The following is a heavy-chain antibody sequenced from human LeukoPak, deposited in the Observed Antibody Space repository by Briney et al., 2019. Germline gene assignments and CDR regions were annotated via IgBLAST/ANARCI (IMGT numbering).Heavy chain of an antibody. J-gene: IGHJ3*02. V-gene: IGHV3-30*18. CDR3: AKGRGAFDI. CDR1: GFTFSNYG. D-gene: IGHD3-10*01. Sequence: GGSLRLSCAASGFTFSNYGMHWVRQAPGKGLEWVAVISNDGSNKYYADSVKGRFTISRDNSKNTLYLRMNSLRAEDTAVYYCAKGRGAFDIWGQGTMVTVSS. CDR2: ISNDGSNK.